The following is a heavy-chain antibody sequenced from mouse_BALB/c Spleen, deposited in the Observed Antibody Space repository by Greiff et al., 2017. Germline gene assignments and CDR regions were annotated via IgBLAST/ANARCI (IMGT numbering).Heavy chain of an antibody. CDR2: IYPSDSYT. D-gene: IGHD2-1*01. V-gene: IGHV1-69*02. Sequence: QVQLQQPGAELVRPGASVKLSCKASGYTFTSYWINWVKQRPGQGLEWIGNIYPSDSYTNYNQKFKDKATLTVDKSSSTAYMQLSSPTSEDSAVYYCTRDYGNYYAMDYWGQGTSVTVSS. CDR1: GYTFTSYW. J-gene: IGHJ4*01. CDR3: TRDYGNYYAMDY.